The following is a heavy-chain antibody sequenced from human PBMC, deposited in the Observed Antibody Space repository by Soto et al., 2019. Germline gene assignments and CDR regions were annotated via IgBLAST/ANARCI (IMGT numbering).Heavy chain of an antibody. V-gene: IGHV3-15*07. CDR1: GFTFNNAC. Sequence: EVQLVESGGGLVEPGGSLRLSCATSGFTFNNACMNWVRQAPGKGLEWVGRINSEANGGTRDYAAPVKGRFTISRDDSENQLYLQMDSLKPEDTGIFYCTTDEKDSGYFFAPHYWGQGTLVTVSS. J-gene: IGHJ4*02. CDR3: TTDEKDSGYFFAPHY. CDR2: INSEANGGTR. D-gene: IGHD3-22*01.